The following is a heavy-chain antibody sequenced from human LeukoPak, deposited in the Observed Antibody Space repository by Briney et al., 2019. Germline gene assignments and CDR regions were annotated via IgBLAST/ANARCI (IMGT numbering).Heavy chain of an antibody. V-gene: IGHV1-2*02. Sequence: ASVKVSCKSSGYTFTDYYMRWVRQAPGQGLEWMGWINPNSGGTNYAQKFQGRVTMTRDTSISTAYMEVSRLRSDDTAVYYCAISPGVMITFGGAPATDYFDYWGQGTLVTVSS. J-gene: IGHJ4*02. D-gene: IGHD3-16*01. CDR3: AISPGVMITFGGAPATDYFDY. CDR2: INPNSGGT. CDR1: GYTFTDYY.